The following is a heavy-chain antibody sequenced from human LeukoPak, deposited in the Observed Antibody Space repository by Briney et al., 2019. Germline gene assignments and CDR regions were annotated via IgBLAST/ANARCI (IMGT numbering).Heavy chain of an antibody. Sequence: GGSLRLSCAASGFTFSSYGMSWVRQAPGKGLEWVSGISGGGGSTYYADSVKGRFTMSRDNSKNTLYLQMNSLRAEDTAVYYCAKVPAAIRYYFDYWGQGTLVTVSS. CDR3: AKVPAAIRYYFDY. CDR1: GFTFSSYG. V-gene: IGHV3-23*01. J-gene: IGHJ4*02. D-gene: IGHD2-2*02. CDR2: ISGGGGST.